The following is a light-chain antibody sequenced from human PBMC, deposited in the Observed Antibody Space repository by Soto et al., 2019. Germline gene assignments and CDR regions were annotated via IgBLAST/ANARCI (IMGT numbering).Light chain of an antibody. V-gene: IGLV2-23*03. J-gene: IGLJ2*01. CDR2: EGS. Sequence: QSALTQPASVSGSPGQSITISCTGTSSDVGSYNLDSWYQQHPGKAPKLMIYEGSKRPSGVSNRFSGSGSGNTASLTISGLQAEDEADYYCCSYAGSSTFVVFGGGTKLTVL. CDR3: CSYAGSSTFVV. CDR1: SSDVGSYNL.